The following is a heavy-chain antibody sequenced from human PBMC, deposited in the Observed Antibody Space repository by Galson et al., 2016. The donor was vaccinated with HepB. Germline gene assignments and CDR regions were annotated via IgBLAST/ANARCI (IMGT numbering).Heavy chain of an antibody. CDR1: GFIFSRYS. V-gene: IGHV3-48*02. CDR2: IVSGSDTI. J-gene: IGHJ6*02. D-gene: IGHD5-18*01. Sequence: SLRLSCAASGFIFSRYSMHWVRQAPGKGLEWVSYIVSGSDTIYYADSVKGRFTISRDNAKNSLYLQMIGLRDEDKAVYYCARGQDTSVEIYYYSMDVWGQGTTVTVSS. CDR3: ARGQDTSVEIYYYSMDV.